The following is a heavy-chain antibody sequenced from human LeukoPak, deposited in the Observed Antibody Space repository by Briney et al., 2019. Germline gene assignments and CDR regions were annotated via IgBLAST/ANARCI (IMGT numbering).Heavy chain of an antibody. V-gene: IGHV1-18*01. J-gene: IGHJ4*02. Sequence: ASVRVTCKSSGYTFISYGISWVRQAPGQGLEWMGWINTYNGNTNYAQKLQGRVTLTTDTSTSTAYMDLRSLRSDDTAVYYCARPITSSGHHTLDYRGQGTLFTVSS. CDR3: ARPITSSGHHTLDY. CDR2: INTYNGNT. CDR1: GYTFISYG. D-gene: IGHD3-22*01.